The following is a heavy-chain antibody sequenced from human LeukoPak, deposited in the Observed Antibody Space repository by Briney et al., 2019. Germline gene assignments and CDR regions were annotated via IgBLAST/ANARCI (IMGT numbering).Heavy chain of an antibody. V-gene: IGHV3-48*03. CDR3: ARGVFGARRYCGGGSCFSITWDY. D-gene: IGHD2-15*01. Sequence: GGSLRLSCAASGFTFSSYEMNWVRQAPGKGLEWVSYISSSGSTIYYADSVKGRFTISRDNAKNSLYLQMNSLRAEDTAMYYCARGVFGARRYCGGGSCFSITWDYWGQGTLVTVSS. CDR2: ISSSGSTI. CDR1: GFTFSSYE. J-gene: IGHJ4*02.